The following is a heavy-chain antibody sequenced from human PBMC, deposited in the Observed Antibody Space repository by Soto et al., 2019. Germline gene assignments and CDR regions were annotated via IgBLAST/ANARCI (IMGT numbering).Heavy chain of an antibody. CDR1: GYRFNSYW. D-gene: IGHD3-16*01. V-gene: IGHV5-51*01. Sequence: GGSLKISCKGSGYRFNSYWIGWVRQLPWQGLEWIGMIYPGDSDTTYNPSFQGQVTMSADKSISTAYLQWTSLKASDTATYYCARQGSNGAYVYFPMDVWGQGTTVTVSS. CDR3: ARQGSNGAYVYFPMDV. J-gene: IGHJ6*02. CDR2: IYPGDSDT.